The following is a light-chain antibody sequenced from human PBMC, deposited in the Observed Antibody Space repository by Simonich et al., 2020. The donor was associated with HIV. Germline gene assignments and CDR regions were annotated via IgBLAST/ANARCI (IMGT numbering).Light chain of an antibody. CDR2: VNK. Sequence: QSVLTQPPSVSGAPGQRVTISCTGSSSNIGAGYDVHWYLQLPGTAPKLLMYVNKHRPTGVPDRFSGSKSGTSASLAITGLQVEDEADYYCQSYDSSLSGVLFGGGTKLTVL. CDR1: SSNIGAGYD. CDR3: QSYDSSLSGVL. J-gene: IGLJ2*01. V-gene: IGLV1-40*01.